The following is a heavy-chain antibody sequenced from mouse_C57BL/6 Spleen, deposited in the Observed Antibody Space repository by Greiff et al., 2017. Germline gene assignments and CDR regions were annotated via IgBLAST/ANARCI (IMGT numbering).Heavy chain of an antibody. CDR3: ARENYDYVYYFDD. CDR2: INPSNGGT. CDR1: GYTFTSYW. V-gene: IGHV1-53*01. Sequence: QVQLKQPGTELVKPGASVKLSCKASGYTFTSYWMHWVKQRPGQGLEWIGNINPSNGGTNYNEKFKSKATLTVDKSSSTAYMQLSSLTSEDSAVYYCARENYDYVYYFDDWGQGTTLTVSS. J-gene: IGHJ2*01. D-gene: IGHD2-4*01.